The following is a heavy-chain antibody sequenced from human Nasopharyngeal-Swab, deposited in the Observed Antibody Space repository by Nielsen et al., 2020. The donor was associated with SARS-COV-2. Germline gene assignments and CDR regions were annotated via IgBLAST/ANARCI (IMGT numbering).Heavy chain of an antibody. J-gene: IGHJ3*02. Sequence: SSVKVSCEASGGTVSSYAISWGRQAPGQGREWMGGIIPIFGTANYAQKLQGRVTITADESTSTDYMELSSLRSEDTAVYYCAGYYGSGSAPLGAFDIWGQGTMVTVSS. V-gene: IGHV1-69*13. CDR1: GGTVSSYA. D-gene: IGHD3-10*01. CDR3: AGYYGSGSAPLGAFDI. CDR2: IIPIFGTA.